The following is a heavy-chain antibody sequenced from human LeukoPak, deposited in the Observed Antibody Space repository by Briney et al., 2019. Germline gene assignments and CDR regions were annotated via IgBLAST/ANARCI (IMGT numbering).Heavy chain of an antibody. CDR2: ISGSGGST. Sequence: PGGSLRLSCAASGFTFSSYAMSWVRQAPGKGLEWVSAISGSGGSTYYADSVKGRFTISRDNSKNTLYLQMSSLRAEDTAVYYCAKVPYYDFWNGFNPTYFDYWGQGTLVTVSS. CDR1: GFTFSSYA. CDR3: AKVPYYDFWNGFNPTYFDY. D-gene: IGHD3-3*01. V-gene: IGHV3-23*01. J-gene: IGHJ4*02.